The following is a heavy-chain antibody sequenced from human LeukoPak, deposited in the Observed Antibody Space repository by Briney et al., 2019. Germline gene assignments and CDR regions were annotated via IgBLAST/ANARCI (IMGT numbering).Heavy chain of an antibody. J-gene: IGHJ6*02. CDR3: ARDHVAAAGISPLYYYYYGMDV. CDR2: INPSGGST. V-gene: IGHV1-46*01. Sequence: ASVKVSCKASGYTFTGYYMHWVRQAPGQGLEWMGIINPSGGSTSYAQKFQGRVTMTRDTSTSTVYMELSSLRSEDTAVYYCARDHVAAAGISPLYYYYYGMDVWGQGTTVTVSS. CDR1: GYTFTGYY. D-gene: IGHD6-13*01.